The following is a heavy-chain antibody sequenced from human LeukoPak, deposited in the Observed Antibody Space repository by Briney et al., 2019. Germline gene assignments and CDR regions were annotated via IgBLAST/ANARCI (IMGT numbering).Heavy chain of an antibody. CDR3: AKGLGYCSSTSCSFYFDY. CDR2: ISGSGGST. J-gene: IGHJ4*02. V-gene: IGHV3-23*01. Sequence: GSLRLSCAASGFTFSSYAMSWVRQAPGKGLEWVSAISGSGGSTYYADSVKGRFTISRDNSKNTLYLQMNSLRAEDTAVYYCAKGLGYCSSTSCSFYFDYWGQGTLVTVSS. CDR1: GFTFSSYA. D-gene: IGHD2-2*01.